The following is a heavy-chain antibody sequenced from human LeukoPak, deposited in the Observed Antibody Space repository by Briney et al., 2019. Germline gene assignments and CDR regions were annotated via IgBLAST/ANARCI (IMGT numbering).Heavy chain of an antibody. CDR3: ARGLAVVDY. D-gene: IGHD6-19*01. J-gene: IGHJ4*02. V-gene: IGHV4-39*07. Sequence: PSETLSLTCTVSGGSISSSSYYWGWIRQPPGKGLEWIGSIYYSGSTYYNPSLKSRVTISVDTSKNQFSLKLSSVTAADTAMYYCARGLAVVDYWGQGTLVTVSS. CDR2: IYYSGST. CDR1: GGSISSSSYY.